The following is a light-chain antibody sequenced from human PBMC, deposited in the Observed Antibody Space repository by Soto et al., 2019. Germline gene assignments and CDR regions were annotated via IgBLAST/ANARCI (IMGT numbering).Light chain of an antibody. J-gene: IGKJ1*01. CDR2: GAS. CDR1: QSVSSN. V-gene: IGKV3-15*01. Sequence: ETVMTQSPATLSGSPGGRATLSCRASQSVSSNLAWYQQKPGQAPRLLIYGASTRATGIPVRFSGSGSGTEFTLTISSLQSEDFAVYYCQQYIHWPRTFGQGTKVDVK. CDR3: QQYIHWPRT.